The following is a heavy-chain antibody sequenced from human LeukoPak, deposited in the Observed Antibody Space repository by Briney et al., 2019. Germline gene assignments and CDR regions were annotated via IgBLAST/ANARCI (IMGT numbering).Heavy chain of an antibody. J-gene: IGHJ6*03. CDR3: ARASMYYYMDV. CDR1: GFTVSSNY. V-gene: IGHV3-66*01. D-gene: IGHD6-6*01. Sequence: GGSLRLSCAASGFTVSSNYMSWVRQAPGKGLEWVSVIYSGGSTYYADSVKGRFTISRDNSKNTLYLQMNSLRAEDTAVYYCARASMYYYMDVWGKGTTATISS. CDR2: IYSGGST.